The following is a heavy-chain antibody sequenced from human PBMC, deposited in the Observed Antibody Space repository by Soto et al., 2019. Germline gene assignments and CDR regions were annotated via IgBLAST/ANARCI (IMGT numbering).Heavy chain of an antibody. D-gene: IGHD5-18*01. V-gene: IGHV3-30-3*01. J-gene: IGHJ4*02. CDR1: GFTFSSYA. CDR3: ARGPATRYSYGNFDY. Sequence: QVQLVESGGGVVQPGRSLRLSCAASGFTFSSYAMHWVRQAAGKGLEWVAVISYDGSNKYYADSVKGRFTISRDNSKNSLYLQMNSMRAEDTAVYYCARGPATRYSYGNFDYWGQGTLVTVSS. CDR2: ISYDGSNK.